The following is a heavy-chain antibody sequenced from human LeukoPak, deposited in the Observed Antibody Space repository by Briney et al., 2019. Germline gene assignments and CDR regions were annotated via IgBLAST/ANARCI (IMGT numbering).Heavy chain of an antibody. CDR1: GGSFSGYS. Sequence: SETLSLTCAVYGGSFSGYSWSWIRQPPGKGLEWIGEINHSGSTNYNPSLKSRVTISVDTSKNQFSLKLSSVTAADTAVYYCARDYDSSGYYLRGHFDYWGQGTLVTVSS. CDR3: ARDYDSSGYYLRGHFDY. D-gene: IGHD3-22*01. J-gene: IGHJ4*02. V-gene: IGHV4-34*01. CDR2: INHSGST.